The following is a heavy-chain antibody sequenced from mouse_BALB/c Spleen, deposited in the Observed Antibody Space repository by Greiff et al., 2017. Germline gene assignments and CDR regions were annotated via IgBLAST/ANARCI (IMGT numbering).Heavy chain of an antibody. CDR1: GYTFSSYW. V-gene: IGHV1-9*01. D-gene: IGHD1-2*01. Sequence: QVQLKESGAELMKPGASVKISCKATGYTFSSYWIEWVKQRPGHGLEWIGEILPGSGSTNYNEKFKGKATFTADTSSNTAYMQLSSLTSEDSAVYYCARKGDYYGYADYFDYWGQGTTLTVSS. J-gene: IGHJ2*01. CDR3: ARKGDYYGYADYFDY. CDR2: ILPGSGST.